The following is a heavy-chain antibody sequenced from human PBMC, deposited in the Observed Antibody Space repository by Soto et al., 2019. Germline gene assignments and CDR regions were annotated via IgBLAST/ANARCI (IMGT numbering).Heavy chain of an antibody. CDR1: GYTFTGYH. D-gene: IGHD3-10*01. CDR3: ARAEGVAMVRGVIFGIGYYYGMDV. CDR2: INPNSGGT. V-gene: IGHV1-2*02. Sequence: ASVKVFCKASGYTFTGYHIHWVRQAPGQGLEWMGWINPNSGGTNYAQKLQGRVTMTRDTSIRTAYMEMSRLRSDDTAVYYCARAEGVAMVRGVIFGIGYYYGMDVWGQGTTVTVSS. J-gene: IGHJ6*02.